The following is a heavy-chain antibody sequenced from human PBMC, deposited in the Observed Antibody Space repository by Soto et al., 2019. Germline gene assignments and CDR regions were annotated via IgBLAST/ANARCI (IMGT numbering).Heavy chain of an antibody. CDR1: GYTFTGYY. D-gene: IGHD6-13*01. Sequence: QVQLVQSGAEVKKPGASVKVSCKASGYTFTGYYMHWVRQAPGQGLEWMGWINPNSGGTNYAQKCQGWVTMTRDTSISTAYMELSRLRSDDTAVYYCAREGGIAAAGTGMDVWGKGTTVTVSS. CDR2: INPNSGGT. J-gene: IGHJ6*04. V-gene: IGHV1-2*04. CDR3: AREGGIAAAGTGMDV.